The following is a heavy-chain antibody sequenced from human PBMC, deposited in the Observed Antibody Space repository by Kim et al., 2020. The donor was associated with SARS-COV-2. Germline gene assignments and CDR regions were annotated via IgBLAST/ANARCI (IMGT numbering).Heavy chain of an antibody. CDR3: ARAYFDWLLGGWFDP. D-gene: IGHD3-9*01. Sequence: PYLKGRVTISVDTTKNQFSLKLSSVTAADTAVYYCARAYFDWLLGGWFDPWGQGTLVTVSS. V-gene: IGHV4-34*01. J-gene: IGHJ5*02.